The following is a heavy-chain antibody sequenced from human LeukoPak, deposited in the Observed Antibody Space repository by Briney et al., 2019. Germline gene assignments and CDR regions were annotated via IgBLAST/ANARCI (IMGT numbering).Heavy chain of an antibody. CDR2: INPAGGST. CDR1: GYTIIDYY. D-gene: IGHD1-26*01. Sequence: ASVKVSCKTSGYTIIDYYLHWVRQAPGQSFEYMGIINPAGGSTSYHHKFQDRVSMTREASTTTIYMELRSLTFEDTAVYYCARGQLGPTSAPFDSWGQGTLVTVSS. V-gene: IGHV1-46*01. J-gene: IGHJ4*02. CDR3: ARGQLGPTSAPFDS.